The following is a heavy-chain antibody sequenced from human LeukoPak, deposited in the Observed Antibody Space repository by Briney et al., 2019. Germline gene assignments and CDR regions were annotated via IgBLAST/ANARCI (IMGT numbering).Heavy chain of an antibody. V-gene: IGHV3-30*02. CDR3: ARGRYSSSYP. CDR1: GFTFSSYG. CDR2: IRYDGSNK. D-gene: IGHD6-6*01. Sequence: GGSPRLSCAASGFTFSSYGMHWVRQAPGKGLEWVAFIRYDGSNKYYADSVKGRFTISRDNSKNTLYLQMNSLRAEDTAVYYCARGRYSSSYPWGQGTLVTVSS. J-gene: IGHJ5*02.